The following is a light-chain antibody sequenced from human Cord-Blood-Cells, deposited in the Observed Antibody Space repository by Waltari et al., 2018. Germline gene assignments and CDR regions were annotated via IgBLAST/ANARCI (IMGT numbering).Light chain of an antibody. Sequence: QSALTQPRSVSGSPGQSVTISCTVTRIDVGGYNYVSCYQQHPGKAPKLMIYDVSKRPSVVPDRFSGSKSGNTASLTISGLQAEDEADYYCCSYAGSYTLYVFGTGAKVTVL. V-gene: IGLV2-11*01. CDR3: CSYAGSYTLYV. CDR2: DVS. CDR1: RIDVGGYNY. J-gene: IGLJ1*01.